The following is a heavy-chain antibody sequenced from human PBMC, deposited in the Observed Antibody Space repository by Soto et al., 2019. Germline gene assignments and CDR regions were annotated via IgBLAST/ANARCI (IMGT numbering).Heavy chain of an antibody. CDR3: ARNRCYDGTCYSASDS. D-gene: IGHD2-15*01. Sequence: GGSLRLSCAASGFRFSTYDMDWLRQAPGKGPEWIAHISTTSFTIYYADSVKGRFTISRDNARNSLYLEMNSLRDEDTAVYYCARNRCYDGTCYSASDSWGQGTLVTVAS. J-gene: IGHJ5*01. V-gene: IGHV3-48*02. CDR2: ISTTSFTI. CDR1: GFRFSTYD.